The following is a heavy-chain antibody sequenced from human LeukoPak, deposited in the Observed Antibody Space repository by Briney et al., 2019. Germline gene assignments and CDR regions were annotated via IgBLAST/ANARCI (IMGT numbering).Heavy chain of an antibody. CDR3: ARGNSGYRY. CDR2: IYSGGTT. J-gene: IGHJ4*02. CDR1: GLTVISNY. V-gene: IGHV3-53*01. Sequence: GGSLRLSCAASGLTVISNYMSWVRQAPGKGLKWVSVIYSGGTTYYADSVKGRFTISRDNSKNTLYLQMNSLRREYTDVYYGARGNSGYRYWGQGTLVTVSS. D-gene: IGHD4-23*01.